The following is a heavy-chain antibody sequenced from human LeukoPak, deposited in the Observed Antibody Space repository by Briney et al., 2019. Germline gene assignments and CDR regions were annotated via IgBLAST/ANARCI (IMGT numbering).Heavy chain of an antibody. J-gene: IGHJ4*02. Sequence: SETLSLTCAVYGGSFSGYYWSWIRQPPGKGLEWIGYIYYSGSTNYNPSLKSRVTISVDTSKNQFSLKLSSVTAADTAVYYCASHRASEEAEWYFDYWGQGTLVTVSS. CDR2: IYYSGST. CDR1: GGSFSGYY. CDR3: ASHRASEEAEWYFDY. V-gene: IGHV4-59*01. D-gene: IGHD3-3*01.